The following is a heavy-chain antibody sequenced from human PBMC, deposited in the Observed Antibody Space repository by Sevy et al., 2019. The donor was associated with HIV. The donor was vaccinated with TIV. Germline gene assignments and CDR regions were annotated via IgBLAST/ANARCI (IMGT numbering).Heavy chain of an antibody. V-gene: IGHV3-7*03. CDR1: GFTFSSFW. J-gene: IGHJ4*02. Sequence: GGSLRLSCKASGFTFSSFWMQWVRQAPGKGLEWEANIRQDGSEMYYVGSVKRRFTISRDNAKNALYLQMDGLRAEDTAVYYCARRYFDLWGQGTLVTVSS. CDR3: ARRYFDL. CDR2: IRQDGSEM.